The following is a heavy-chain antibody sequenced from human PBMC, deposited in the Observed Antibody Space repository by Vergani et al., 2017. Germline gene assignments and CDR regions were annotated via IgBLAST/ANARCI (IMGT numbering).Heavy chain of an antibody. V-gene: IGHV1-8*02. CDR1: GGTFSSYA. J-gene: IGHJ4*02. D-gene: IGHD3-10*01. CDR2: MNPNSGNT. CDR3: ARGLWCGELSPHLDY. Sequence: QVQLVQSGAEVKKPGSSVKVSCKASGGTFSSYAINWVRQATGQGLEWMGWMNPNSGNTGYAQKFQGRVTMTRNTAISTAYMELSSLRSEDTAVYYCARGLWCGELSPHLDYWGEGTLVTVSS.